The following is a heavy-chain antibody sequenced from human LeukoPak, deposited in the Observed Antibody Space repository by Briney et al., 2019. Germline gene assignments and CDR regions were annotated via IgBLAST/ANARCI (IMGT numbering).Heavy chain of an antibody. Sequence: ASVKVSCKASGYTFTSYDINWVRQATGQGLEWMGWMNPNSGNTGYAQKFQGRVTMTRNTSISTAYMELSNLRSEDTAVYYCARGNTYYYGSGIDYWGQGTLVTVSS. CDR3: ARGNTYYYGSGIDY. V-gene: IGHV1-8*01. D-gene: IGHD3-10*01. CDR1: GYTFTSYD. CDR2: MNPNSGNT. J-gene: IGHJ4*02.